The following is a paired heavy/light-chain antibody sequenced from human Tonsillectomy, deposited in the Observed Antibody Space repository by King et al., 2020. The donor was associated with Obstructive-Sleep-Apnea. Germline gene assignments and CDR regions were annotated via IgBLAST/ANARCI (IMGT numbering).Heavy chain of an antibody. Sequence: QVQLVQSGAEVKKPGSSVKVSCKASGGTFSSYAISWVRQAPGQGLEWMGGIIPILGIANYAQKFQGRVTITADKSTSTAYMELSSLRSEDTAVYYCATTGSGFYCSGGSCQIDYWGQGTLVTVSS. V-gene: IGHV1-69*04. CDR3: ATTGSGFYCSGGSCQIDY. D-gene: IGHD2-15*01. J-gene: IGHJ4*02. CDR1: GGTFSSYA. CDR2: IIPILGIA.
Light chain of an antibody. CDR3: MQGIHLPRYT. CDR2: EVS. Sequence: DIVMTQTPLSLSVTPGQPASISCKSSQSLLHSDGKTYLYWYLQKPGQSPQLLIYEVSSRFSGVPDRFSGSGSGTDFTLKISRVEAEDVGVYYCMQGIHLPRYTFGQGTKLEIK. J-gene: IGKJ2*01. V-gene: IGKV2-29*02. CDR1: QSLLHSDGKTY.